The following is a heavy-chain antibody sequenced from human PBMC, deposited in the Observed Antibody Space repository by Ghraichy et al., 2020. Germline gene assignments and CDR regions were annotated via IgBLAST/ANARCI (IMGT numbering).Heavy chain of an antibody. CDR1: GFTFSSYA. V-gene: IGHV3-30*04. J-gene: IGHJ4*02. CDR2: ISYDGSNK. CDR3: ARDRWELLGYFDY. D-gene: IGHD1-26*01. Sequence: LSLTCAASGFTFSSYAMHWVRQAPGKGLEWVAVISYDGSNKYYADSVKGRFTISRDNSKNTLYLQMNSLRAEDTAVYYCARDRWELLGYFDYWGQGTLVTVSS.